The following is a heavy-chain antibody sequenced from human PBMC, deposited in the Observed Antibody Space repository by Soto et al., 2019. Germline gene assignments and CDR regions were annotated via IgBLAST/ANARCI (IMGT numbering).Heavy chain of an antibody. D-gene: IGHD6-19*01. CDR3: ARGVAGSGFDL. J-gene: IGHJ4*02. CDR1: GDSFSSNTAA. Sequence: QGLSLTFAISGDSFSSNTAAWNWIRSSPSRGLEWLGRTYYRSNWRHDYAVSVKSRITVNPDTSKNHFSLQLNSVTPDDTAVYYCARGVAGSGFDLWGQGTLVTVSS. CDR2: TYYRSNWRH. V-gene: IGHV6-1*01.